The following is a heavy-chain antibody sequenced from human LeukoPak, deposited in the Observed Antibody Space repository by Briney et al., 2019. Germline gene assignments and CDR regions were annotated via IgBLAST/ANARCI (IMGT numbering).Heavy chain of an antibody. D-gene: IGHD6-19*01. CDR1: GFTFDDYG. CDR3: AIDYSSGRFGFDY. Sequence: PGGSLRLSCAASGFTFDDYGMSWVRQAQGKGLEWVSGTNWNGGSTGYADSVKGRFTISRDNAKNSLYLQMNSLRAEDTALCYCAIDYSSGRFGFDYWGQGALVTVSS. J-gene: IGHJ4*02. CDR2: TNWNGGST. V-gene: IGHV3-20*04.